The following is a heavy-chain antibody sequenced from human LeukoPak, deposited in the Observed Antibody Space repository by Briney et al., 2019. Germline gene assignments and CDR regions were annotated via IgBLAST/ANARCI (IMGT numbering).Heavy chain of an antibody. CDR2: IYSGGST. CDR3: ARGLRYYDSGGYYYEGGFDY. CDR1: GFTVSSNY. V-gene: IGHV3-53*01. J-gene: IGHJ4*02. Sequence: GGSLRLSCAASGFTVSSNYMSWVRQAPGKGLEWVSVIYSGGSTYYADSVKGRFTISRDNSKNTLYLQMNSLRAEDTAVYYCARGLRYYDSGGYYYEGGFDYWGQGTLVTVSS. D-gene: IGHD3-22*01.